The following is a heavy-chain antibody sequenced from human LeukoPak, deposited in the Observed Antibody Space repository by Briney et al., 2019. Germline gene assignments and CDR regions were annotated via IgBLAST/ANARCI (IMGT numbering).Heavy chain of an antibody. D-gene: IGHD3-9*01. V-gene: IGHV7-4-1*02. Sequence: ASVKVSCKASGYIFTSYYMFWVRQAPGQGLEWMGWINTNTGNPTYAQGFTGRFVFSLDTSVSTAYLQISSLKAEDTAVYYCARENYDILRRSRDNWFDPWGQGTLVTVSS. CDR2: INTNTGNP. J-gene: IGHJ5*02. CDR3: ARENYDILRRSRDNWFDP. CDR1: GYIFTSYY.